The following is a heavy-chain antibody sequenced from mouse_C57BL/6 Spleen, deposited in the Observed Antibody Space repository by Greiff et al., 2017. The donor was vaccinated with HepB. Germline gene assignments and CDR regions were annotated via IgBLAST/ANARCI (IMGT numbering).Heavy chain of an antibody. CDR2: INPSTGGT. V-gene: IGHV1-42*01. Sequence: VQLQQSGPELVKPGASVKISCKASGYSFTGYYMNWVKQSPEKSLEWIGEINPSTGGTTYNQKFKAKATLTVDKSSSTAYMQLKSLTSEDSAVYYCAWYYYGSSPYYAMDYWGQGTSVTVSS. CDR3: AWYYYGSSPYYAMDY. CDR1: GYSFTGYY. D-gene: IGHD1-1*01. J-gene: IGHJ4*01.